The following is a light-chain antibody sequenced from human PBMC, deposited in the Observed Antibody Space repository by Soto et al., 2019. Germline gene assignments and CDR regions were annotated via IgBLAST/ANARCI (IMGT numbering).Light chain of an antibody. Sequence: QSVLTQPPSASGTPGQRVTISCSGSSSNIGSNTVNWYQQLPGTAPKLLIYSNNQRPSGVPDRFSRSKSGTSASLAISGLQSEDGAYYYCAAWDDSLNGPNVVFGGGTKRTVL. CDR1: SSNIGSNT. J-gene: IGLJ2*01. CDR2: SNN. V-gene: IGLV1-44*01. CDR3: AAWDDSLNGPNVV.